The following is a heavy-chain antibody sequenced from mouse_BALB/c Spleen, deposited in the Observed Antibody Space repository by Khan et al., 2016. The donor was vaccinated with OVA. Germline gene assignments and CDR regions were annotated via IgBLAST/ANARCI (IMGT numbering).Heavy chain of an antibody. CDR3: ARGNYYWYAMDY. J-gene: IGHJ4*01. Sequence: EVQLQESGPGLVKPSQSLSLTCTVTGYSITSNYAWNWIRQFPGNKLEWMGYISYSGSTNYNPSLKSRISITRDTSKNQFFRQLNSVTTEDTATYYCARGNYYWYAMDYWGQGTSITVSS. V-gene: IGHV3-2*02. CDR1: GYSITSNYA. CDR2: ISYSGST. D-gene: IGHD1-1*01.